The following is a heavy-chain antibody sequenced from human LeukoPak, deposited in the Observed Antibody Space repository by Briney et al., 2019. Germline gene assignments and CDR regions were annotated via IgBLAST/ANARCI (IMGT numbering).Heavy chain of an antibody. CDR2: INHSGST. D-gene: IGHD4-17*01. CDR3: AKPAVYGDYLDY. V-gene: IGHV4-34*01. CDR1: GGSFSAYY. J-gene: IGHJ4*02. Sequence: PSETLSLTCAVYGGSFSAYYWSWIRQSPGKGLEWIGEINHSGSTNSNPSLKSRVIISVDTSKNQFSLRLSSVTAADTAVYYCAKPAVYGDYLDYWGQGTLVTVSS.